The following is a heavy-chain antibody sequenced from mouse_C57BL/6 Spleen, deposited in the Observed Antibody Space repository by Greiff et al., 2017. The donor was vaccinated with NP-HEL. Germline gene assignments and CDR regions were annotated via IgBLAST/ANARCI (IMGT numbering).Heavy chain of an antibody. CDR1: GFTFSSYT. D-gene: IGHD2-3*01. V-gene: IGHV5-9*01. Sequence: EVNLVESGGGLVKPGGSLKLSCAASGFTFSSYTMSWVRQTPEKRLEWVATISGGGGNTYYPDSVKGRFTISRDNAKNTLYLQMSSLRSEDTALYYCARHDGYYWYFDVWGTGTTVTVSS. CDR3: ARHDGYYWYFDV. CDR2: ISGGGGNT. J-gene: IGHJ1*03.